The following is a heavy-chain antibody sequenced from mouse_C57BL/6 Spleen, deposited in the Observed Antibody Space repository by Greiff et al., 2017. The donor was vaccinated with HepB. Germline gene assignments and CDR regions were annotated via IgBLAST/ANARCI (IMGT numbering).Heavy chain of an antibody. V-gene: IGHV1-82*01. Sequence: QVQLQQSGPELVKPGASVKISCKASGYAFSSSWMNWVKQRPGKGLEWIGRIYPGDGDTNYNGKFKGKATLTADKSSSTAYMQLSSLTSEDSAVYFCARVDYYGSSYGWFAYWGQGTLVTVSA. J-gene: IGHJ3*01. CDR1: GYAFSSSW. CDR3: ARVDYYGSSYGWFAY. D-gene: IGHD1-1*01. CDR2: IYPGDGDT.